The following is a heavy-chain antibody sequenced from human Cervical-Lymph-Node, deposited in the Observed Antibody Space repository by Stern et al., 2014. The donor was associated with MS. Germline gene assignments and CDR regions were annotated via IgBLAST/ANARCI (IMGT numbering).Heavy chain of an antibody. CDR3: ARERLGGDDY. Sequence: EVQLVXSGGGLVKPGGSLRLSCAASGFTFSSYSMNWVRQAPGKGLAWVSSISSSSSYIYYADSVKGRFTISRDNAKNSLYLQMNSLRAEDTAVYYCARERLGGDDYWGQGTLVTVSS. D-gene: IGHD3-16*01. J-gene: IGHJ4*02. V-gene: IGHV3-21*01. CDR2: ISSSSSYI. CDR1: GFTFSSYS.